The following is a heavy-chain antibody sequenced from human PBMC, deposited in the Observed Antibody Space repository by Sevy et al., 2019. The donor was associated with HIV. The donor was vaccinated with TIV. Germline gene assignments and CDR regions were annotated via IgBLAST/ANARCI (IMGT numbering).Heavy chain of an antibody. CDR3: ARDGYCSGGSCYPNYYYGMDV. J-gene: IGHJ6*02. V-gene: IGHV1-18*01. CDR2: ISAYNGNT. D-gene: IGHD2-15*01. CDR1: GYTFTSYG. Sequence: ASEKVSCKASGYTFTSYGISWVRQAPGQGLEWMGWISAYNGNTNYAQKLQGRVTMTTDTSTSTAYMELRSLRSDDTAVYYCARDGYCSGGSCYPNYYYGMDVWGQGTTVTVSS.